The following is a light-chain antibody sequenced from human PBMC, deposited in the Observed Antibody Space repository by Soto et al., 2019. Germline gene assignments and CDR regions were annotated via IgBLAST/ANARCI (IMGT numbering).Light chain of an antibody. J-gene: IGKJ3*01. CDR2: KAS. V-gene: IGKV1-5*03. CDR1: QSISVW. Sequence: DIQMTQSPSTLSASVVDRVTITCRASQSISVWLAWYQQKPGKAPNLLIHKASTLESGVPSRFSGSGSGTEFTLTISSLQPDDLATYYCQQYYSNLAFGPGTKVDIK. CDR3: QQYYSNLA.